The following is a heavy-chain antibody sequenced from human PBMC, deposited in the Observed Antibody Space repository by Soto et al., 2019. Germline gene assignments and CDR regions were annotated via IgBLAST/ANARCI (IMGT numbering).Heavy chain of an antibody. CDR2: FDLENGET. V-gene: IGHV1-24*01. CDR1: GYTLTELS. CDR3: AIEVRRSNQFDH. Sequence: SVKVSCKVSGYTLTELSIHWVRQAPGEGLEWMGGFDLENGETIYAQRFQGRVTMTEESSADTPYMELSSLRSEDTAAYYCAIEVRRSNQFDHWGQGTMVTVSS. D-gene: IGHD3-10*01. J-gene: IGHJ4*02.